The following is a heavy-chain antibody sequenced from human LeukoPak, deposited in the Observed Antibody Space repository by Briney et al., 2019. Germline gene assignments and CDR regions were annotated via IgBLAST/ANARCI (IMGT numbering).Heavy chain of an antibody. CDR1: GFTVSSNY. Sequence: GGSLRLSCAASGFTVSSNYMSWVRQAPGKGLEWGSVIYSGGHTYYADSVKGRFTISRDNARKSLYLQMNTLRAEDTAVYYCARGHISVAAHDDAFDIWGQGTMVTVSS. J-gene: IGHJ3*02. D-gene: IGHD6-19*01. CDR3: ARGHISVAAHDDAFDI. CDR2: IYSGGHT. V-gene: IGHV3-66*01.